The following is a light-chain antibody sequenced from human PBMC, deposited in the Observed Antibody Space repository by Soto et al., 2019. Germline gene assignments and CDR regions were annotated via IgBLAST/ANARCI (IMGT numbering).Light chain of an antibody. Sequence: EIVMTQSPATLSVSPGERATLSCRASQSVSSNLAWYQQKPGQAPRLLIYGASTRATGIPARFSGSGSGTEFTLTISSLQSEDFAVYYCQQYNNWPPGTFSPGTKVDIK. V-gene: IGKV3-15*01. CDR1: QSVSSN. CDR2: GAS. CDR3: QQYNNWPPGT. J-gene: IGKJ3*01.